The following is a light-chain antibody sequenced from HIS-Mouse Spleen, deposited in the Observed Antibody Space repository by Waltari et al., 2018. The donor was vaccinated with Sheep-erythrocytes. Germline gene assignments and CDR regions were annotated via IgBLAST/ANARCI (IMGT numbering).Light chain of an antibody. Sequence: QSALTQPRSVSGSPGQSVTISCTGTSSDVGGYHYVSWSQQHPGKAPKLMIYEVSKRPSGVPGRFSGSKSGNTASLTISGLQAEDEADYYCCSYAGSYNHVFATGTKVTVL. CDR1: SSDVGGYHY. CDR3: CSYAGSYNHV. CDR2: EVS. J-gene: IGLJ1*01. V-gene: IGLV2-11*01.